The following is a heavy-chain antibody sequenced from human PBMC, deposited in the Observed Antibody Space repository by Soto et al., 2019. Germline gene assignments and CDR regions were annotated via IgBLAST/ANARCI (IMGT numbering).Heavy chain of an antibody. CDR2: INPSGGST. CDR3: ARDLLPYRAHYNLQSVERYSSPWYGGYGMDV. CDR1: GYTFTSYY. J-gene: IGHJ6*02. D-gene: IGHD6-13*01. Sequence: VASVKVSCKASGYTFTSYYMHWVRQAPGQGLEWMGIINPSGGSTSYAQKFQGRVTMTRDTSTSTVYMELSSLRSEDTAVYYCARDLLPYRAHYNLQSVERYSSPWYGGYGMDVWGQGTTVTVSS. V-gene: IGHV1-46*01.